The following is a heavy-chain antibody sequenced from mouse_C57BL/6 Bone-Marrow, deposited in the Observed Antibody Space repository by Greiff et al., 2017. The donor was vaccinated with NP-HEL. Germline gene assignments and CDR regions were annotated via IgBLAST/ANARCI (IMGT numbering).Heavy chain of an antibody. V-gene: IGHV1-82*01. D-gene: IGHD2-2*01. CDR2: IYPGDGDT. J-gene: IGHJ3*01. Sequence: QVQLKQSGPELVKPGASVKISCKASGYAFSSSWMNWVKQRPGKGLEWIGRIYPGDGDTNYNGKFKGKATLTADKSSSTAYMQLSSLTSEDSAVYFCARHMVTTEFAYWGQGTLVTVSA. CDR1: GYAFSSSW. CDR3: ARHMVTTEFAY.